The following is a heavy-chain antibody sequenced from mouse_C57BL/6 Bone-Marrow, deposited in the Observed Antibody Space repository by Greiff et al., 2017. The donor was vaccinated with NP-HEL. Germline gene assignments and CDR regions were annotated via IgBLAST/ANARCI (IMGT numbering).Heavy chain of an antibody. CDR3: ARHEVAGPYYDYVFAY. D-gene: IGHD2-4*01. CDR2: FYPGSGSI. V-gene: IGHV1-62-2*01. Sequence: VQLKESGAELVKPGASVKLSCKASGYTFTEYTIHWVKQRSGQGLEWIGWFYPGSGSIKYNEKFKDKATLTADKSSSTVYMELSRLTSEDSAVYFCARHEVAGPYYDYVFAYWGQGTLVTVSA. CDR1: GYTFTEYT. J-gene: IGHJ3*01.